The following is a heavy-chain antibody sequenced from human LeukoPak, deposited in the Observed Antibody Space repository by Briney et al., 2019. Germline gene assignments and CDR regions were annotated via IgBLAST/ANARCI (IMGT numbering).Heavy chain of an antibody. Sequence: PSETLSLTCAVYGGSFSGYYWSWIRQPPGKGLEWIGEINHSGSTNYNPSLKSRVTISVDTSKNQFSLKLSSVTAADTAVYYCAKPPRGSGADYWGQGTLVTVSS. CDR3: AKPPRGSGADY. J-gene: IGHJ4*02. CDR1: GGSFSGYY. V-gene: IGHV4-34*01. D-gene: IGHD3-10*01. CDR2: INHSGST.